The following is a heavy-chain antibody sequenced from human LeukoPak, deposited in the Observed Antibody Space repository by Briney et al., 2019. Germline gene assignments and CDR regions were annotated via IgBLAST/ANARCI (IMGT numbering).Heavy chain of an antibody. CDR1: GFTVSSNY. CDR2: ISSSGSST. Sequence: GGSLRLSCAASGFTVSSNYMSWVRQAPGKGLEWVSYISSSGSSTYYADSVKGRFTISRDNAKSSLCLQMDSLRAGDTAVYYCAREDGSQLDYWGRGTLVTVSS. J-gene: IGHJ4*02. CDR3: AREDGSQLDY. D-gene: IGHD1-26*01. V-gene: IGHV3-11*04.